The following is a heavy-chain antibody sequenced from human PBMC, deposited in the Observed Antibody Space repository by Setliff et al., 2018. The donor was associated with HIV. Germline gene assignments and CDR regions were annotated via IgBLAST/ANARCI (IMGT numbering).Heavy chain of an antibody. Sequence: ASVKVSCKASGYSFSNYAMNWVRQAPGQGLEWMGWININTGNPTYAQGFTGRFVFSLDTSVSTAYLQTSSLKAEDTAVYYCARDRNYIEFDIWGQGTMVTVSS. CDR2: ININTGNP. V-gene: IGHV7-4-1*02. CDR3: ARDRNYIEFDI. CDR1: GYSFSNYA. D-gene: IGHD3-10*01. J-gene: IGHJ3*02.